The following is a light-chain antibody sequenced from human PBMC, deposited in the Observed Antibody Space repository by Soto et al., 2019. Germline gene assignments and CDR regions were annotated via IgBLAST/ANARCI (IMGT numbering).Light chain of an antibody. Sequence: DIQMTQSPSTLSASVGDRVTITCRASQTSNWLAWYQQKPGKAPKLLIYKASSSESGDPSRFSGSGSGAECILTISNLQPDDFATFFCQQYNNYSPRTVGQGTKVEIK. V-gene: IGKV1-5*03. J-gene: IGKJ1*01. CDR1: QTSNW. CDR3: QQYNNYSPRT. CDR2: KAS.